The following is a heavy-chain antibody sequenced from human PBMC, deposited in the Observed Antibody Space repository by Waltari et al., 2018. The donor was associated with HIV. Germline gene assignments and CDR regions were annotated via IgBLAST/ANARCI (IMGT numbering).Heavy chain of an antibody. J-gene: IGHJ6*02. CDR1: GFTVSSNY. CDR3: ASPDTTMVHGHYYFYHMDV. V-gene: IGHV3-66*01. CDR2: IYTGGST. D-gene: IGHD5-18*01. Sequence: EVQLVESGGGLVQPGGYLRLSCAASGFTVSSNYMSWVRQAPGKGLEWVSLIYTGGSTYYADSVKGRFTISRDNSKNTLYLQMNSLRAEDTAVYYCASPDTTMVHGHYYFYHMDVWGQGTTVTVSS.